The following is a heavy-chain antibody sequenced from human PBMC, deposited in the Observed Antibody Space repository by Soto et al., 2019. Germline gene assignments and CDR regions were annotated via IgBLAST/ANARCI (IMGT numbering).Heavy chain of an antibody. J-gene: IGHJ4*02. CDR1: GFTFSSYG. D-gene: IGHD6-13*01. CDR3: ARDRGYSSSWYVIDY. V-gene: IGHV3-33*01. CDR2: IWYDGSNK. Sequence: GGSLRLSCAASGFTFSSYGMHWVRQAPGKGLEWVAVIWYDGSNKYYADSVKGRFTISRDNSKNTLYLQMNSLRAEDTAVYYCARDRGYSSSWYVIDYWGQGTLVTVSS.